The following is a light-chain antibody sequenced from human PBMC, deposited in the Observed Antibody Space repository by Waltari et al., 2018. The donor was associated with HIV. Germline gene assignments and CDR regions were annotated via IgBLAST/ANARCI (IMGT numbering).Light chain of an antibody. CDR1: SSDLGGHTY. CDR3: TSYAGRSNGWV. Sequence: QSALTQPPSESGSPGQSVTLPSTGTSSDLGGHTYVSSYKQYPGKAPKLIIYEVKKLPSGVPDRFSGSKSGNAASLTVSGLQAEDEADYFCTSYAGRSNGWVFGGGTKLTVL. V-gene: IGLV2-8*01. J-gene: IGLJ3*02. CDR2: EVK.